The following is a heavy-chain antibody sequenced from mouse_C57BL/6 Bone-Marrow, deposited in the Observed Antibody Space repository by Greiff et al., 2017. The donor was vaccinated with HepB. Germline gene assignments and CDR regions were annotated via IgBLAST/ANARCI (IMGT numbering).Heavy chain of an antibody. V-gene: IGHV3-6*01. CDR3: ARGANWDGFAY. Sequence: VQLQQSGPGLVKPSQSLSLTCSVTGYSITSSYYWNWIRQFPGNKLEWMGYISYDGSNNYNPSLKNRISITRDTSKNQFFLKLNSVTTEDTATYYCARGANWDGFAYWGQGTLVTVSA. CDR1: GYSITSSYY. D-gene: IGHD4-1*01. CDR2: ISYDGSN. J-gene: IGHJ3*01.